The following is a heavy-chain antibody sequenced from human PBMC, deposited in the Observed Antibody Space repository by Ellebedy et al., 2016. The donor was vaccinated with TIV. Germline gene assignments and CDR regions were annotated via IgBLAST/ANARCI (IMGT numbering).Heavy chain of an antibody. CDR3: AKPFGAAMALPWVDY. CDR2: ISGSGGST. CDR1: GFTFSSYS. D-gene: IGHD5-18*01. Sequence: GESLKISCAASGFTFSSYSMNWVRQAPGKGLEWVSAISGSGGSTYYADSVKGRFTISRDNSKNTLYLQMNSLRAEDTAVYYCAKPFGAAMALPWVDYWGQGTLVTVSS. J-gene: IGHJ4*02. V-gene: IGHV3-23*01.